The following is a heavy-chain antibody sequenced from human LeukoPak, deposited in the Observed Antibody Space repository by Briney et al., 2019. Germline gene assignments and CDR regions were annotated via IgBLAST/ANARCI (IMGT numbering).Heavy chain of an antibody. CDR1: ILTYIQYQ. V-gene: IGHV3-48*03. Sequence: GGSLRLSCVDTILTYIQYQWNLLGQAPGKGLEWISYISSSGSTIYYADSVKGRFTISRDNAKNSLYLQMNSLRDVGTAVYYCVRAQGWPAVDFWGQGTLVTVSS. CDR2: ISSSGSTI. D-gene: IGHD5-24*01. J-gene: IGHJ4*02. CDR3: VRAQGWPAVDF.